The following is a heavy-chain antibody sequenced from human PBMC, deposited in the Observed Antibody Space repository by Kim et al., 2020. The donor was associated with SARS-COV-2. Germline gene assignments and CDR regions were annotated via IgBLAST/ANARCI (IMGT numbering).Heavy chain of an antibody. CDR1: GFSFTSYA. CDR2: VSYEGTDK. Sequence: GGSLRLSCAASGFSFTSYAIHWVRQPPGKGREWVAVVSYEGTDKDYVDSVVGRFTISRDNSKNTVYLQMNSLRGEDTAMYFCARASSYSSSWYGIDFWGQGTLVTVSS. CDR3: ARASSYSSSWYGIDF. J-gene: IGHJ4*02. V-gene: IGHV3-30*04. D-gene: IGHD6-13*01.